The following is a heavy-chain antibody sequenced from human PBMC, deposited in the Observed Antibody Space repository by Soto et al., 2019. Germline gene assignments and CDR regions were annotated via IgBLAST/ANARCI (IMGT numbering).Heavy chain of an antibody. CDR2: IYYSGST. Sequence: QVQLQESGPGLVKPSQTLSLTCTVSGGSKSSGDYYWSWIRQPPGKGLEWIGYIYYSGSTYYNPSLKSRVSISADTSKNQFSLKLSSVTAADTAVYYCARAKGLVTVTTSWFDPWGQGTLVTVSS. D-gene: IGHD4-17*01. J-gene: IGHJ5*02. V-gene: IGHV4-30-4*01. CDR1: GGSKSSGDYY. CDR3: ARAKGLVTVTTSWFDP.